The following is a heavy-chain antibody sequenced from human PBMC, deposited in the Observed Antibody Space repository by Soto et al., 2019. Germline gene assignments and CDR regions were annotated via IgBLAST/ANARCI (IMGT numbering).Heavy chain of an antibody. CDR1: GFTSSGPG. CDR3: TTDSYFTMSLVRFDF. Sequence: EVQLVESGGDLAKPGGPLTLPGAAPGFTSSGPGLTGFRRPPGRGLGGAGRIRSKTDGGTTDFAAFVKGRFAISRDDSKNMVFLQMNSLKIEDTAMYYCTTDSYFTMSLVRFDFWGHGTLVTVSS. V-gene: IGHV3-15*07. D-gene: IGHD3-22*01. J-gene: IGHJ4*01. CDR2: IRSKTDGGTT.